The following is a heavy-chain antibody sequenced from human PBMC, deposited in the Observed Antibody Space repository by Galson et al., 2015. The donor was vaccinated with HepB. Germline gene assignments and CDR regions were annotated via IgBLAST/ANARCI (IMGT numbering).Heavy chain of an antibody. CDR1: GFTVSSNY. J-gene: IGHJ3*02. CDR2: IYSGGST. CDR3: AREGEMDQCDAFDI. D-gene: IGHD3-16*01. V-gene: IGHV3-66*02. Sequence: SLRLSCAASGFTVSSNYMSWVRQAPGKGLEWVSVIYSGGSTYYADSVKGRFTISRDNSKNTLYLQMNSLRAEDTAVYYCAREGEMDQCDAFDIWGQGTMVTVSS.